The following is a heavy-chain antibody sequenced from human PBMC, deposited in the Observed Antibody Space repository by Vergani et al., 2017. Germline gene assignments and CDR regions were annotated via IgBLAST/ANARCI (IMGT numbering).Heavy chain of an antibody. V-gene: IGHV4-34*01. J-gene: IGHJ5*02. Sequence: QVQLQQWGAGLLKPSETLSLTCAVYGGSFSGYYWSWIRQPPGKGLEWIGEINHSGSTNYNPSLKSRVTISVDTSKNQFSLKLSSVTAADTAVYYCARGGTPKGFYRAAYNWFDPWGEGTLVTVSA. CDR3: ARGGTPKGFYRAAYNWFDP. CDR1: GGSFSGYY. CDR2: INHSGST. D-gene: IGHD1-1*01.